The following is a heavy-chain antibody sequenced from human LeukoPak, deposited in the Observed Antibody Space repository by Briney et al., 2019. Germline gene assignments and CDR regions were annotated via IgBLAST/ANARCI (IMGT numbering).Heavy chain of an antibody. Sequence: GRSLRLSCAAPGFTFSSYGMHWVRQAPGKGLEWVAVISYDGSNKYYADSVKGRFTISRDNSKNTLYLQMNSLRAEDTAVYYCAKQGPTGYYGSGSYPGYHFDYWGQGTLVTVSS. D-gene: IGHD3-10*01. CDR2: ISYDGSNK. V-gene: IGHV3-30*18. CDR3: AKQGPTGYYGSGSYPGYHFDY. CDR1: GFTFSSYG. J-gene: IGHJ4*02.